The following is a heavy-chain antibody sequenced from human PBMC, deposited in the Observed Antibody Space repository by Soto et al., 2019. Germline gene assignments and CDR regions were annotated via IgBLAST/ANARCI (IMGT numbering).Heavy chain of an antibody. CDR2: IYYSGSN. Sequence: PSETLSLTCTVSGDSISSYYWSWIRQPPGKGLEWIGYIYYSGSNNYNHSLKSRVTITVDTSKNQFSLKLSSVTAADAAVYYCAGVSVGWFGELLPFHFDYWGQGTLVTVSS. V-gene: IGHV4-59*01. D-gene: IGHD3-10*01. CDR1: GDSISSYY. J-gene: IGHJ4*02. CDR3: AGVSVGWFGELLPFHFDY.